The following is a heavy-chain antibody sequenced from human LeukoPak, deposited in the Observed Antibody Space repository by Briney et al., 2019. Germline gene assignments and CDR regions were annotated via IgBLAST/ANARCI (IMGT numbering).Heavy chain of an antibody. Sequence: PSETLCLTCTVSGGSISSSSYYWGWIRQPPGKGLEWIGSIYYSGSTYYNPSLKSRVTISVDTSKNQFSLKLSSVTAADTAVYYCARTSKSAVNFDYWGQGTLVTVSS. CDR3: ARTSKSAVNFDY. CDR2: IYYSGST. CDR1: GGSISSSSYY. J-gene: IGHJ4*02. D-gene: IGHD4-11*01. V-gene: IGHV4-39*07.